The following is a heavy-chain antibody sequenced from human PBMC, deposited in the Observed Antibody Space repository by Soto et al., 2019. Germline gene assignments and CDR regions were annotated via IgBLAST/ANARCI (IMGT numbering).Heavy chain of an antibody. CDR2: ISSSGSTI. V-gene: IGHV3-11*01. D-gene: IGHD3-9*01. J-gene: IGHJ5*02. CDR3: AREPRGYDILTGYYSGHWFDP. CDR1: GFTFSDYY. Sequence: PGGSLRLSCAASGFTFSDYYMSWIRQAPGKGLEWVSYISSSGSTIYYTDSVKGRFTISRDNAKNSLYLQMNSLRAEDTAVYYCAREPRGYDILTGYYSGHWFDPWGQGTLVTVSS.